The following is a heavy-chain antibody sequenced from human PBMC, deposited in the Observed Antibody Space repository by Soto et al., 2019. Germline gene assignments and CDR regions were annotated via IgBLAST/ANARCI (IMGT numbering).Heavy chain of an antibody. V-gene: IGHV4-59*01. CDR1: GGSISSYY. Sequence: SETLSLTCSVSGGSISSYYWSWIRQPPGKGLKWIAYIYYSGTSYNPSLKSRVSISLATPKNQFSLKLSFVTAADTAVYYCARRYGGNVDYWGQGTLVTVS. CDR2: IYYSGT. D-gene: IGHD1-26*01. CDR3: ARRYGGNVDY. J-gene: IGHJ4*02.